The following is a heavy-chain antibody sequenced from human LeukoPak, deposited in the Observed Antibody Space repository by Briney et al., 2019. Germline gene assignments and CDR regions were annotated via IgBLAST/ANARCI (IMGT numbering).Heavy chain of an antibody. D-gene: IGHD3-10*01. CDR1: GYTFTGYY. J-gene: IGHJ4*02. Sequence: GASVKVSCKASGYTFTGYYMHWVRQAPGQGLEWMGWINPNSGGTNYAQKFQGWVTMTRDTSISTAYMELSRLRSDDTAVYYCARAITMVRGVIIGDAFDIWGQGTLVTVSS. CDR3: ARAITMVRGVIIGDAFDI. CDR2: INPNSGGT. V-gene: IGHV1-2*04.